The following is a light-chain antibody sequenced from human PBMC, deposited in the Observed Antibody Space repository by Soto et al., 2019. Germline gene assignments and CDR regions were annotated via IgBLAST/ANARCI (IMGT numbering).Light chain of an antibody. CDR1: QSISSH. CDR3: QHRVNWPLT. V-gene: IGKV3-11*01. CDR2: DAS. Sequence: EIVLTQSPATLSLSPGERATLSCRASQSISSHLAWYQQKPGQAPRLVMYDASNRATGIPARFSGSGSGTDFTLTISSLEPEDFAVYYCQHRVNWPLTFGGGTKVEIK. J-gene: IGKJ4*01.